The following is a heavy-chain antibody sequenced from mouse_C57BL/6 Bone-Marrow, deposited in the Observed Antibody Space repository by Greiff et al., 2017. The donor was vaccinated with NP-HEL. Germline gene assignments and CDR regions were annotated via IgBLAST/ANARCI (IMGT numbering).Heavy chain of an antibody. V-gene: IGHV1-76*01. CDR3: ARWLPRGYAMDY. Sequence: QVQLKESGAELVRPGASVKLSCKASGYTFTDYYINWVKQRPGQGLEWIARIYPGSGNTYYNEKFKGKATLTAEKSSSTAYMQLSSLTSEDSAVYFCARWLPRGYAMDYWGQGTSVTVSS. CDR1: GYTFTDYY. CDR2: IYPGSGNT. D-gene: IGHD2-2*01. J-gene: IGHJ4*01.